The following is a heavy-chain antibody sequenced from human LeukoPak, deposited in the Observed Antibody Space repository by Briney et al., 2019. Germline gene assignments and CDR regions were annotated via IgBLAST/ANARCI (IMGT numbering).Heavy chain of an antibody. D-gene: IGHD5-18*01. J-gene: IGHJ4*02. V-gene: IGHV3-7*01. CDR1: GFTFSTYW. CDR3: ARDKGYSQFDY. Sequence: GGSLRLSCAASGFTFSTYWMSWVRQAPGKGLEWVANMNQDGSERNFVDSVKGRFTISRDNGKSSVFLYMNSLRAEDTAVYYCARDKGYSQFDYWGQGTLVTVS. CDR2: MNQDGSER.